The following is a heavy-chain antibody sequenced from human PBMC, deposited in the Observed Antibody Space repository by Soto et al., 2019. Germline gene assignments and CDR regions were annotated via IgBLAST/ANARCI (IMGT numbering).Heavy chain of an antibody. D-gene: IGHD3-9*01. CDR1: GFTFSRYA. V-gene: IGHV3-23*01. CDR3: AKDAYYDLSTGTGYYYYGLDV. CDR2: ITATGDTI. Sequence: EVQLLEFGGGLVQPGGSLRLSCAASGFTFSRYAMTWLRQSPGKGLEWISGITATGDTIYYADSVEGRFTISRDNSNSTLFLQMDRLTADDTAVYFCAKDAYYDLSTGTGYYYYGLDVWGQGTTVTVSS. J-gene: IGHJ6*02.